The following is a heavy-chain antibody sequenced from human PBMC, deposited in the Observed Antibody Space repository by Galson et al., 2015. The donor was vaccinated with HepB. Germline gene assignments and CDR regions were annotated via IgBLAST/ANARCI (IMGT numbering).Heavy chain of an antibody. D-gene: IGHD4-23*01. V-gene: IGHV3-9*01. CDR1: GLTFDDYA. CDR3: AKAMDYGGNSRLDY. Sequence: SLRLSCAASGLTFDDYAMHWVRQAPGKGLEWVSGISWNSGSIGYADSVKGRFTISRDNAKNSLYLQMNSLRAEDTALYYCAKAMDYGGNSRLDYWGQGTLVTVSS. J-gene: IGHJ4*02. CDR2: ISWNSGSI.